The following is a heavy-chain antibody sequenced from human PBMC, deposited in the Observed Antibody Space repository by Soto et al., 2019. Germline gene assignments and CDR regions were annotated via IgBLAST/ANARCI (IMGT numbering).Heavy chain of an antibody. CDR3: ARASSTRGYSYGYWFDP. D-gene: IGHD5-18*01. CDR1: GGSISSGGYY. CDR2: IYYSGST. J-gene: IGHJ5*02. Sequence: SETLSLTCTVSGGSISSGGYYWSWIRQHPGKGLEWIGYIYYSGSTYYNPSHKSRVTISVDTSKNQFSLKLSSVTAADTAVYYCARASSTRGYSYGYWFDPWGQGTLVTVS. V-gene: IGHV4-31*03.